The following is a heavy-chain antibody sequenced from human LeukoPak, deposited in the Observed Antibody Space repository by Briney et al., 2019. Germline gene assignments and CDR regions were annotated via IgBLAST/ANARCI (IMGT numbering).Heavy chain of an antibody. V-gene: IGHV3-23*01. CDR2: ISGSGGST. CDR1: GFTFSSYA. D-gene: IGHD2-21*02. Sequence: GGSLRLSCAASGFTFSSYAMSWVRQAPGKGLEWVSAISGSGGSTYYADSVKGRFTISRDNSKNTLYLQMNGLRAEDTAVYYCAKDLSVVTASNWFDPWGQGTLVTVSS. CDR3: AKDLSVVTASNWFDP. J-gene: IGHJ5*02.